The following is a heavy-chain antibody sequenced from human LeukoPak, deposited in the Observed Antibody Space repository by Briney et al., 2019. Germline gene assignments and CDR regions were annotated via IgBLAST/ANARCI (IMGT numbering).Heavy chain of an antibody. J-gene: IGHJ5*02. V-gene: IGHV4-59*12. CDR1: GGSISSYY. Sequence: PSETLSLTCTVSGGSISSYYWSWIRRPPGKGLEWIGYIYFTGSTNYNPSLKSRVTMSVDTSNNQFSLKLSSVTAADTAVYYCARRYCTDGVCYLVSWGQGTLVTVSS. CDR2: IYFTGST. CDR3: ARRYCTDGVCYLVS. D-gene: IGHD2-8*01.